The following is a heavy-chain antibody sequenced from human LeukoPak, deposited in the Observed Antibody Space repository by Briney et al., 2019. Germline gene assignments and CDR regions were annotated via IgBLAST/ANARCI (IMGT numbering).Heavy chain of an antibody. CDR2: ISYDGSNK. Sequence: QPGGSLRLSCAASGFTFSSYAMSWVRQAPGKGLEWVAVISYDGSNKYYADSVKGRFTISRDNSKNTLYLQMNSLRAEDTAVYYCARVSIELELNDAFDIWGQGTMVTVSS. V-gene: IGHV3-30-3*01. CDR3: ARVSIELELNDAFDI. J-gene: IGHJ3*02. CDR1: GFTFSSYA. D-gene: IGHD1-26*01.